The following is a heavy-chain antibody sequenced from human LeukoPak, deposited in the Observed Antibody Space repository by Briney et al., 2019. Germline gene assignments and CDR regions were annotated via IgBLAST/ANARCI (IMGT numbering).Heavy chain of an antibody. Sequence: SVKVSCKASGGTFSSYAINWVRQAPGQGLEWMGGIIPIFGTANYAQKFQGRVTITTDESTSTAYMELSSLRSEDTAVYYCGITAMGKRALGYWGQGTLVTVSS. CDR2: IIPIFGTA. D-gene: IGHD5-18*01. CDR3: GITAMGKRALGY. CDR1: GGTFSSYA. V-gene: IGHV1-69*05. J-gene: IGHJ4*02.